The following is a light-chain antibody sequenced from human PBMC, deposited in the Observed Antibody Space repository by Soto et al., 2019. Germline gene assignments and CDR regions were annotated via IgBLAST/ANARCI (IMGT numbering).Light chain of an antibody. V-gene: IGKV3-20*01. CDR1: QCVGSTY. CDR2: AAS. CDR3: QQYGGSPRYT. J-gene: IGKJ2*01. Sequence: IVLPPSPGPLSLSPGVRATLSCRASQCVGSTYLAWYQQKPGPAPRLVIYAASTRATGIPDRFSGRGSGTDITITISRLEPEDFAVYYCQQYGGSPRYTFGQGTKLEIK.